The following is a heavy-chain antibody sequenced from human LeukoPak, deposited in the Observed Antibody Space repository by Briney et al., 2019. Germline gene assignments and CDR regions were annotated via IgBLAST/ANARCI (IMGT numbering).Heavy chain of an antibody. CDR2: LQSGGTT. CDR1: GLRVSANY. CDR3: ARLYGGYGDYYFDY. V-gene: IGHV3-66*04. Sequence: PGGSLRLSCAVSGLRVSANYMNWVRQAPGKGLEWVSILQSGGTTAYSDSVKGRFTISRDDSKNTLYLQMNSLRAEDTAVYYCARLYGGYGDYYFDYWGQGTLVTVSS. D-gene: IGHD4-17*01. J-gene: IGHJ4*02.